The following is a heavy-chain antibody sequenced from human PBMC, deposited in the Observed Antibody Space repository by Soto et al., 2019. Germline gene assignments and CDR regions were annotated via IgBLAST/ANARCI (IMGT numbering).Heavy chain of an antibody. D-gene: IGHD3-3*01. J-gene: IGHJ5*02. V-gene: IGHV5-51*01. Sequence: GESLKISCKGSGYSFTIYWIGWVRQMPGKGLEWMGIIYPGDSDTRYSPSFQGQVTISADKSISTAYLQWSSLKASDTAMYYCARTIGYYDFWSGYSTFDPWGQGTLVTVSS. CDR3: ARTIGYYDFWSGYSTFDP. CDR1: GYSFTIYW. CDR2: IYPGDSDT.